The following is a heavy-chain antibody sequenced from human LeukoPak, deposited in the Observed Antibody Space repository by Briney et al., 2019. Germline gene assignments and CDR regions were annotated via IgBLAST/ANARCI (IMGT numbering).Heavy chain of an antibody. CDR3: TGGALDY. Sequence: GGSLRLSCAASGFTFSDYWMSWVRQAPGQGLEWVAKINRDGRDQHFVDSVKGRFTISRDNAKNLLFLQMDSLRAEDTAVYYCTGGALDYWGPGTLVTVSS. V-gene: IGHV3-7*04. J-gene: IGHJ4*02. CDR1: GFTFSDYW. CDR2: INRDGRDQ.